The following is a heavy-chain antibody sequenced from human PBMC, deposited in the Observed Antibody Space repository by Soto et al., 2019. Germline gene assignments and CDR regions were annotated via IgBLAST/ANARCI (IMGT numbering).Heavy chain of an antibody. CDR2: ISYDGSNK. V-gene: IGHV3-30*03. CDR1: GFTFSSYG. J-gene: IGHJ5*01. CDR3: ARGNRGFGFWFDS. Sequence: PGGSLRLSCAASGFTFSSYGMHWVRQAPGKGLEWVAVISYDGSNKYYADSVKGRFTISRDNANNSLYLQMDSLRADDTAVYYCARGNRGFGFWFDSWGQGTPVPVSS. D-gene: IGHD3-16*01.